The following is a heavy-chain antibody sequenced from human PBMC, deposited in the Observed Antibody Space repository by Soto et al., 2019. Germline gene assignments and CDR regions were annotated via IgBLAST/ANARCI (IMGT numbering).Heavy chain of an antibody. CDR1: GFTFTDYW. Sequence: GESLKISCKGSGFTFTDYWIGWVRQLPGKGLEWMAVIYPGDSDIRYNPSFQGHVAISADKSISTAYLQWSSLKASDTAIYYCAKDTGAVAGSRLDYWGQGTLVTAPQ. D-gene: IGHD6-19*01. J-gene: IGHJ4*02. CDR3: AKDTGAVAGSRLDY. V-gene: IGHV5-51*01. CDR2: IYPGDSDI.